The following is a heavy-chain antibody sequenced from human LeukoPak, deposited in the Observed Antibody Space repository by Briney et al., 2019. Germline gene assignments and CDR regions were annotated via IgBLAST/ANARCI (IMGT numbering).Heavy chain of an antibody. CDR2: IYYSGST. J-gene: IGHJ2*01. CDR1: GDSISSGDYY. Sequence: SETLSLTCTVSGDSISSGDYYWSWIRQPPGTGLEWIGYIYYSGSTYYNLSLKSRVTISVDTSKNQFSLKLSSVTAADTAVYYCARGPFSRSSGGVWYFDLWGRGTLVTVSS. D-gene: IGHD6-6*01. V-gene: IGHV4-31*03. CDR3: ARGPFSRSSGGVWYFDL.